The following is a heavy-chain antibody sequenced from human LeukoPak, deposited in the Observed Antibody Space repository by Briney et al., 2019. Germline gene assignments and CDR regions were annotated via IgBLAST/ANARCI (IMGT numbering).Heavy chain of an antibody. CDR2: IYYSGST. CDR1: GGSISSYY. Sequence: SETLSLTCTVSGGSISSYYWSWIRQPPGKGLEWIGYIYYSGSTNYNPSLKNRVTISVDTSKSQFSLKLSSVTAADTAVYYCARGVPQYPVDCWGQGTLVTVSS. D-gene: IGHD1-1*01. J-gene: IGHJ4*02. CDR3: ARGVPQYPVDC. V-gene: IGHV4-59*01.